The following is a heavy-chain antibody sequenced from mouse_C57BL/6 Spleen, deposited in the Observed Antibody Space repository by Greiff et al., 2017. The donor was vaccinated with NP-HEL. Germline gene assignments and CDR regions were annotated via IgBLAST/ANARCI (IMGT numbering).Heavy chain of an antibody. Sequence: EVQRVESEGGLVQPGSSMKLSCTASGFTFSDYYMAWVRQVPEKGLEWVANINYDGSSTYYLDSLKSRFIISRDNAKNILYLQMSSLKSEDTATYYCARDRSDGFDYWGQGTTLTVSS. CDR2: INYDGSST. J-gene: IGHJ2*01. CDR3: ARDRSDGFDY. CDR1: GFTFSDYY. V-gene: IGHV5-16*01.